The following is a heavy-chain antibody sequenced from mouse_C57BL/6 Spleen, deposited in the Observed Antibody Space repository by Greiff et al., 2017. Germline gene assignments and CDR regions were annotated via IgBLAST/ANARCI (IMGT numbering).Heavy chain of an antibody. CDR2: INYDGSST. CDR3: ARGGNYVGFAY. D-gene: IGHD2-1*01. J-gene: IGHJ3*01. V-gene: IGHV5-16*01. Sequence: EVMLVESEGGLVQPGSSMKLSCTASGFTFSDYYMAWVRQVPEKGLEWVANINYDGSSTYYLDSLKSRFIISRDNAKNILYLQMSSLKSEDTATYYCARGGNYVGFAYWGQGTLVTVSA. CDR1: GFTFSDYY.